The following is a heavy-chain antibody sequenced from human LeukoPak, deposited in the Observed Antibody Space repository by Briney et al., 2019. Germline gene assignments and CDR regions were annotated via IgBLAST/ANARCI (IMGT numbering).Heavy chain of an antibody. D-gene: IGHD3-9*01. CDR3: ARDYYDILTGYLRGPFFDY. CDR1: GGSFSGYY. CDR2: INHSGST. V-gene: IGHV4-34*01. Sequence: SQTLSLTCAVYGGSFSGYYWSWIRQPPGKGLEWIGEINHSGSTNYNPSLKSRVTISVDTSKNQFSLKLSSVTAADTAVYYCARDYYDILTGYLRGPFFDYWGQGTLVTVSS. J-gene: IGHJ4*02.